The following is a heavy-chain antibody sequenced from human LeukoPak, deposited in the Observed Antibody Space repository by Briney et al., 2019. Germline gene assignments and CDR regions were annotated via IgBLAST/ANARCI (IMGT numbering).Heavy chain of an antibody. CDR1: GFTFSSYS. CDR3: ARASSGYSYGHYFDY. D-gene: IGHD5-18*01. CDR2: ISSSSSYI. V-gene: IGHV3-21*01. J-gene: IGHJ4*02. Sequence: VGSLRLSCAASGFTFSSYSMNWVRQAPGKGLEWVSSISSSSSYIYYAVSVKGRFTISRDNSKNTLYLQMNSLRAEDTAVYYCARASSGYSYGHYFDYWGQGTLVTVSS.